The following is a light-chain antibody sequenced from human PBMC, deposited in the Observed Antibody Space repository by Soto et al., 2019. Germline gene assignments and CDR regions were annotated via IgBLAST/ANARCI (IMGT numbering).Light chain of an antibody. J-gene: IGLJ2*01. Sequence: QSVLTQPPSASGSPGQSVTISCTGTSSDVGAYDFVSWYQQHPDKAPKLILYEVAKRPSGVPDRFSGSKSGNTASLTVSGIQADVEADYYCSSYAGSNILFGGGTKWPVL. CDR2: EVA. CDR3: SSYAGSNIL. CDR1: SSDVGAYDF. V-gene: IGLV2-8*01.